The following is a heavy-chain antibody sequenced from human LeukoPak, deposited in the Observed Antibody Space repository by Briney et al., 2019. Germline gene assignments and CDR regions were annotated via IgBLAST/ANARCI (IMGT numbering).Heavy chain of an antibody. V-gene: IGHV3-30*02. CDR3: AKDRGVGRYFDWLSLDY. CDR1: GFTFSSYG. CDR2: IWYGGSNK. D-gene: IGHD3-9*01. J-gene: IGHJ4*02. Sequence: GGSLRLSCAASGFTFSSYGMHWVRQAPGRGLEWVAVIWYGGSNKYYADSVKGRFTISRDNSKNTLYLQMNSLRAEDTAVYYCAKDRGVGRYFDWLSLDYWGQGTLVTVSS.